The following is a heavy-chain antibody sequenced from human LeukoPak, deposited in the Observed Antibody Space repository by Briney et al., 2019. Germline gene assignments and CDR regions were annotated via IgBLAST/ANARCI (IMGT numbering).Heavy chain of an antibody. CDR1: GFTFSGSA. V-gene: IGHV3-73*01. CDR2: IRSKANSYAT. CDR3: TRVVPAAVGSFDH. D-gene: IGHD2-2*01. J-gene: IGHJ4*02. Sequence: GGSLRLSCAASGFTFSGSAMHWVRQASGKGLEWVGRIRSKANSYATAYAASVKGRFTISRDDSKNTAYLQMNSLKTEDTAVYYCTRVVPAAVGSFDHWGQGTLVTVSS.